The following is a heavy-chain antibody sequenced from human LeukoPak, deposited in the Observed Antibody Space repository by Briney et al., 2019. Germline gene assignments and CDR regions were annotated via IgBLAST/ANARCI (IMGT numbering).Heavy chain of an antibody. CDR1: GGSFSGYY. CDR3: AXLPGLTSFDY. Sequence: SETLSLTCAVYGGSFSGYYWSWIRQPPGKGLEWIGEINHSGSTNYNPSLKSRVTISVDTSKNQFSLKLSSVTAADTAVYYCAXLPGLTSFDYWGQGTLVTVSS. J-gene: IGHJ4*02. D-gene: IGHD3-10*01. V-gene: IGHV4-34*01. CDR2: INHSGST.